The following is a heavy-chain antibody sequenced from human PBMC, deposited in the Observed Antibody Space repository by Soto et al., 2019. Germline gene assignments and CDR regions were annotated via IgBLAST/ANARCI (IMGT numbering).Heavy chain of an antibody. CDR1: GSTFTTYY. D-gene: IGHD6-19*01. CDR3: ARAGYSSGWYHWYFDF. CDR2: ISPSGGTT. J-gene: IGHJ2*01. V-gene: IGHV1-46*01. Sequence: ASVKVSCKASGSTFTTYYIQWVRQAPGQGLEWMGVISPSGGTTTYAQKFKGRVTMTRDTSTSTVHMELSRLRSEDTAVFYCARAGYSSGWYHWYFDFWGRGTLVTVSS.